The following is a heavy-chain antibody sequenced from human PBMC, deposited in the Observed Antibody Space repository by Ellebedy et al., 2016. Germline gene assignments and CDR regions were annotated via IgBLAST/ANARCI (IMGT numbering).Heavy chain of an antibody. J-gene: IGHJ3*02. CDR2: VKQDGSEK. CDR1: GFTLRNYW. Sequence: GGSLRLSXAASGFTLRNYWMSWVRQAPGKGLEWVANVKQDGSEKYYVDSVKGRFTISRDIAKNSLYLQMNSLRAEDTAVYYCARTGPYAFDIWGQGTMVTVSS. D-gene: IGHD1-14*01. V-gene: IGHV3-7*01. CDR3: ARTGPYAFDI.